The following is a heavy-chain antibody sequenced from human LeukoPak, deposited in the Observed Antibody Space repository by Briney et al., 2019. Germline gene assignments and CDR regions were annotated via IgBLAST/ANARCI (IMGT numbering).Heavy chain of an antibody. Sequence: GKSLRLSCAASGFTFEDYAMHWVRQAPVKGLEGVAGLSSNRGSIGYADSVKGRFTISRDNDKNSLYLKMNPLRTEETALYYCAKEAAYYFDSWGQGTLVTVSS. D-gene: IGHD6-13*01. CDR2: LSSNRGSI. J-gene: IGHJ4*02. V-gene: IGHV3-9*01. CDR1: GFTFEDYA. CDR3: AKEAAYYFDS.